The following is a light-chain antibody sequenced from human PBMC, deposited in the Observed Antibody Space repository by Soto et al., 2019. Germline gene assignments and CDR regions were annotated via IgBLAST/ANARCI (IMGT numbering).Light chain of an antibody. J-gene: IGLJ3*02. Sequence: QAVVTQEPSFSVSPGGTVTLTCALSSGSVSTNNYPSWCQQTPGQPPRTHIFRTNTRSSGVPDRFSGSILGSKAALTITGAQADDESDYYCVLYMGRGIWVFGGGTKVTVL. CDR3: VLYMGRGIWV. CDR1: SGSVSTNNY. CDR2: RTN. V-gene: IGLV8-61*01.